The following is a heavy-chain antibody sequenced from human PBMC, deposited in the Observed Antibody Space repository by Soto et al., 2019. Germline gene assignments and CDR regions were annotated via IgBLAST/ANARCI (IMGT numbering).Heavy chain of an antibody. CDR2: IYSGGST. Sequence: GSLRLSCAASGFTVSSNYMSWVRQAPGKGLEWVSVIYSGGSTYYADSVKGRFTISRDNSKNTLYLQMNSLRADYTAVYYCARNYYDSGGGFDYWGQGTLVTVSS. V-gene: IGHV3-53*01. D-gene: IGHD3-22*01. J-gene: IGHJ4*02. CDR3: ARNYYDSGGGFDY. CDR1: GFTVSSNY.